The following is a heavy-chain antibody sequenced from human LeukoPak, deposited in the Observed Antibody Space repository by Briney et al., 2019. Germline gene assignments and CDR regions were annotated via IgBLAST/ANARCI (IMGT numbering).Heavy chain of an antibody. CDR2: INPNSGGT. CDR1: GYTFTGYY. Sequence: GASVQFSCKASGYTFTGYYMHWVRQAPGQGLEWMGWINPNSGGTNYAQKFQGRVTMTRDTSISTAYMELSRLRSDDTAVYYCAGLYSYGYEDAFDIWGQGTMVTVSS. V-gene: IGHV1-2*02. D-gene: IGHD5-18*01. J-gene: IGHJ3*02. CDR3: AGLYSYGYEDAFDI.